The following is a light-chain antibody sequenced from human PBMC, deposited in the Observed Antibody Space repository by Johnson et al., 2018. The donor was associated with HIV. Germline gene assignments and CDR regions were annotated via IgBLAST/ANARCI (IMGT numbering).Light chain of an antibody. Sequence: QSVLTQPPSVSAAPGQKVTISCSASSSNIVNIYISWYQHLPGTAPKLLIYENNKRPSGIPDRFSGSKSGTSATLGVTGLQTGDEADYFCGTWDSSLSAYVFGTGTKVTVL. CDR3: GTWDSSLSAYV. CDR1: SSNIVNIY. CDR2: ENN. V-gene: IGLV1-51*01. J-gene: IGLJ1*01.